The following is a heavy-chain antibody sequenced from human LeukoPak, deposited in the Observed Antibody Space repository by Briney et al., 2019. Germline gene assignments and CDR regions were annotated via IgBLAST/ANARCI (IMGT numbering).Heavy chain of an antibody. V-gene: IGHV4-61*02. D-gene: IGHD6-13*01. J-gene: IGHJ6*03. CDR1: GGSISSGSYY. Sequence: SQTLSLTCTVSGGSISSGSYYWSWLRQPAGKGLEWIGRIYTSGSTNYNPSLKGRVTISVDTSKNQFSLKLSSVTAADTAVYYCARDRIAAALDYYMDVWGKGTTVTVSS. CDR2: IYTSGST. CDR3: ARDRIAAALDYYMDV.